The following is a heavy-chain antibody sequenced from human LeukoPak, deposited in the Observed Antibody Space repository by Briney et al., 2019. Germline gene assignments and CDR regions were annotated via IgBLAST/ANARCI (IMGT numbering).Heavy chain of an antibody. Sequence: PSETLSLTCTVSGGSISSHYWSWIRQPPGKGLEWIGYIYYSGITNYNPSLKSRVTISVDTSKNQFSLKLSSVTAADTAVYYCAINYYDNSGYFQGIDYWGQGTLVTVSS. CDR1: GGSISSHY. J-gene: IGHJ4*02. D-gene: IGHD3-22*01. CDR3: AINYYDNSGYFQGIDY. CDR2: IYYSGIT. V-gene: IGHV4-59*11.